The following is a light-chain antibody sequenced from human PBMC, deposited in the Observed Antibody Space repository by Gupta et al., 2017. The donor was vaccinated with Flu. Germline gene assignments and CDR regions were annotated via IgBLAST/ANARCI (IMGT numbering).Light chain of an antibody. Sequence: GDRVTITCLASESLSSYLNWYQQKPGKAPKLLIYAAATMQSAVLSRFSSSAPGTDLTPTINSLQAADSGTYYCQQSNSTLFTFGQGSKR. CDR1: ESLSSY. CDR3: QQSNSTLFT. V-gene: IGKV1-39*01. J-gene: IGKJ2*01. CDR2: AAA.